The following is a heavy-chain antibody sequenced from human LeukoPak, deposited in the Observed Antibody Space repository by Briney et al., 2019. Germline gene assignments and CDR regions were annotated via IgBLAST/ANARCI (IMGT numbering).Heavy chain of an antibody. CDR1: GFTFSSYG. CDR3: ARDLGSIAAIYLPDY. J-gene: IGHJ4*02. Sequence: GGSLRLSCAASGFTFSSYGMNWVRQAPGKGLEWVSGISGDAGRTYYADSVKGRFTIYRDNSKNTLYLQMNSLRAEDTAVYYCARDLGSIAAIYLPDYWGQGTLVTVSS. D-gene: IGHD6-6*01. V-gene: IGHV3-23*01. CDR2: ISGDAGRT.